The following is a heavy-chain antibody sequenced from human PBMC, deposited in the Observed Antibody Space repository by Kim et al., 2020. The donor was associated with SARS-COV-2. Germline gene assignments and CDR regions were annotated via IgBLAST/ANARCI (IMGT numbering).Heavy chain of an antibody. D-gene: IGHD6-13*01. CDR3: ARETYSSSWFLIRGWFDP. CDR2: IKQDGSEK. CDR1: GFTFSSYW. V-gene: IGHV3-7*01. J-gene: IGHJ5*02. Sequence: GGSLRLSCAASGFTFSSYWMSWVRQAPGKGLEWVANIKQDGSEKYYVDSVKGRFTISRDNAKNSLYLQMNSLRAEDTAVYYRARETYSSSWFLIRGWFDPWGQGTLVTVSS.